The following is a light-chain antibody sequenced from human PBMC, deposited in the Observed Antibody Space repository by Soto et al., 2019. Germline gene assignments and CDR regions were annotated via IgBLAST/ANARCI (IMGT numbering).Light chain of an antibody. CDR2: DAS. Sequence: EIVITQSPATLYVSIGEKVTLSCRASQSVIGNLAWYQQKPGQAPRLLFYDASTRATGIPARFSGSGSGTEFTLTISSLQSEDFAVYYCQQYNNWPPITFGQGTRLEIK. CDR1: QSVIGN. CDR3: QQYNNWPPIT. V-gene: IGKV3-15*01. J-gene: IGKJ5*01.